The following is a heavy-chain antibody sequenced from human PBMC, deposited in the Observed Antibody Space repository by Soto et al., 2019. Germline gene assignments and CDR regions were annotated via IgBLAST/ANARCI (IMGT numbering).Heavy chain of an antibody. CDR2: IIPIFGTA. D-gene: IGHD2-15*01. Sequence: SVEVACKASGGTFSSSAISWVRQAPGQGLEWMGGIIPIFGTANYAQKFQGRVTITGDESTSTAYMELSSLRSEDTAVYYSARGRGRGGRYLQAYYYGIDVCGQGTTVTVSS. V-gene: IGHV1-69*13. J-gene: IGHJ6*02. CDR1: GGTFSSSA. CDR3: ARGRGRGGRYLQAYYYGIDV.